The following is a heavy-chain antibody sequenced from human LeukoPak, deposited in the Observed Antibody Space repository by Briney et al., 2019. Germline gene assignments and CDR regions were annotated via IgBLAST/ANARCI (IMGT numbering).Heavy chain of an antibody. D-gene: IGHD2-8*02. CDR1: GDSISNGVKY. V-gene: IGHV4-31*03. CDR3: ARDQVECTGGTCQSRVGFDF. CDR2: IYHSGRS. Sequence: PSETLSLTCTVSGDSISNGVKYWSWIRQHPGRGLEWIGYIYHSGRSYYNPSLKSRITMSVDTSKNQFSLNLSSVTAAYTAVYYCARDQVECTGGTCQSRVGFDFWGQGTLVTVSS. J-gene: IGHJ4*02.